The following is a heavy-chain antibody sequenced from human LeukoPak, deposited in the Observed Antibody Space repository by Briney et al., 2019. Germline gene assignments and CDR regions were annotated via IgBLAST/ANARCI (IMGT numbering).Heavy chain of an antibody. D-gene: IGHD3-10*01. J-gene: IGHJ4*02. CDR1: GITLSNYG. Sequence: GGSLRLSCAVSGITLSNYGMSWVRQAPGKGLEWVAGIGASGGGTNYADSVKGRFTISRDNSKNTLYLQMSSLRAEDTAVYFCAKRGVVIRVILVGFHKEAYYFDSWGQGALVTVSS. CDR3: AKRGVVIRVILVGFHKEAYYFDS. V-gene: IGHV3-23*01. CDR2: IGASGGGT.